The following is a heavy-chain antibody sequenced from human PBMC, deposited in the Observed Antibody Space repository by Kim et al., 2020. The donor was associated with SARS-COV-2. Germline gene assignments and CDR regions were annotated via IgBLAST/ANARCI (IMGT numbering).Heavy chain of an antibody. D-gene: IGHD2-8*01. CDR3: ARGRVSAGPWYFDL. CDR2: IYHSGST. CDR1: GGSISSGGYS. Sequence: SETLSLTCAVSGGSISSGGYSWSWIRQPPGKGLEWIGYIYHSGSTYYNPSLKSRVTISVDRSKNQFSLKLSSVTAADTAVYYCARGRVSAGPWYFDLWGRGTLVTVSS. V-gene: IGHV4-30-2*01. J-gene: IGHJ2*01.